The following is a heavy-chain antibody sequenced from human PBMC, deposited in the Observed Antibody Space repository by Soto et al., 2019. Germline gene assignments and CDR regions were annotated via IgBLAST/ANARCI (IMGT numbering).Heavy chain of an antibody. CDR2: INPSSGAT. D-gene: IGHD2-21*01. CDR1: GYTFTRYN. CDR3: ASRVLCDMDV. J-gene: IGHJ6*02. Sequence: ASVKVSCKTPGYTFTRYNIHWVRQAPGQGLEWMGRINPSSGATLYAQKFQGRLTLTTDTSTSTVYMDLNSLKSEDSAVYYCASRVLCDMDVWGQGTTVTVSS. V-gene: IGHV1-46*01.